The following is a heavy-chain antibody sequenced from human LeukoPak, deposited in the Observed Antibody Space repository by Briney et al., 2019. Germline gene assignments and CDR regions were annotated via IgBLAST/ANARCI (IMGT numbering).Heavy chain of an antibody. CDR1: GFTFSSYG. J-gene: IGHJ6*02. Sequence: GGSLRLSCAASGFTFSSYGMHWVRQAPGKGLEWVAVIWYDGSNKYYADSVKGRFTISRDNSKNTLYLQMNSLRAEDTAVYYCARDQGIAAAGVPKSHYGMDAWGQGTTVTVSS. D-gene: IGHD6-13*01. CDR3: ARDQGIAAAGVPKSHYGMDA. V-gene: IGHV3-33*01. CDR2: IWYDGSNK.